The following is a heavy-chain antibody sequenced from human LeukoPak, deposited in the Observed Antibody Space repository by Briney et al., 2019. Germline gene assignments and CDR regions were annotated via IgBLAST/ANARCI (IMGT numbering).Heavy chain of an antibody. CDR3: AKSYFDYSTYYSYYFNL. V-gene: IGHV4-4*09. Sequence: SETLSLTFTVSGGSISGGYWSWIRQPPGRGLEWIGYVYTSGSTNYNPSLKSRVTISVDTSKSQFALKLSSVTAADTAVYYCAKSYFDYSTYYSYYFNLWGQGALVTVFS. D-gene: IGHD4-11*01. CDR2: VYTSGST. CDR1: GGSISGGY. J-gene: IGHJ4*02.